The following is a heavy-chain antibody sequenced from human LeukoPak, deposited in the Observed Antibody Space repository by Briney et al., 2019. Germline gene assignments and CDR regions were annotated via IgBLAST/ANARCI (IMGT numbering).Heavy chain of an antibody. CDR1: GFTFSNYA. V-gene: IGHV3-23*01. CDR3: AKDIRSLYYYYMDV. J-gene: IGHJ6*03. CDR2: ISGSGDST. Sequence: GGSLRLSCAASGFTFSNYAMSWVRQAPGKGLEWVSDISGSGDSTNYADSVKGRFTISRDNSKNTLYLQMNSLRAEDTAVYYCAKDIRSLYYYYMDVWGKGTTVTVSS.